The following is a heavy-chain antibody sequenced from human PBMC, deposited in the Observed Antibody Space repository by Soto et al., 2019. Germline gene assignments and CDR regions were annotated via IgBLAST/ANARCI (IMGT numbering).Heavy chain of an antibody. CDR3: AGLEYGSGSYGVYYMDV. CDR2: IYYSGST. Sequence: SETLSLTCTVSGGSISSSSYYWGWIRQPPGKGLEWIGSIYYSGSTYYNPSLKSRVTISVDTSKNQFSLKLSSVTAADTAVYYCAGLEYGSGSYGVYYMDVWGKGTTVTVSS. J-gene: IGHJ6*03. V-gene: IGHV4-39*01. CDR1: GGSISSSSYY. D-gene: IGHD3-10*01.